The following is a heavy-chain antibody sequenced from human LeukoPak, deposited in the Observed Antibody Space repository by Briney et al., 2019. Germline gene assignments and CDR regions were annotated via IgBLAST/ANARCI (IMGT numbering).Heavy chain of an antibody. CDR2: ISGSSSYI. J-gene: IGHJ4*02. CDR1: GFTFSSYS. D-gene: IGHD6-13*01. Sequence: GGSLRLSCAASGFTFSSYSMNWVRQAPGKGLEWVSSISGSSSYIYYADSAKGRFTISRDNAKNSLYLQMNSLRAEDTALYDCASSWGSSLYLDYWGQGTLVTVSS. CDR3: ASSWGSSLYLDY. V-gene: IGHV3-21*01.